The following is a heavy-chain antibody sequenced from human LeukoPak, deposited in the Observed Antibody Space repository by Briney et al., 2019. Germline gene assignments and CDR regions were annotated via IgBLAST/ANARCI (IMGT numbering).Heavy chain of an antibody. J-gene: IGHJ4*02. CDR3: AKRYASAWFGY. V-gene: IGHV2-5*01. CDR1: GFSLSTSGVG. D-gene: IGHD2-2*01. Sequence: SGPTLVKPTQTLTLTCTFSGFSLSTSGVGVGWTRQPPGKALERLALIYWNDDKRYSPSLKSRLTITKDTSKNQVVLTMTDMDPVDPAKYYCAKRYASAWFGYWGQGTLVTVSS. CDR2: IYWNDDK.